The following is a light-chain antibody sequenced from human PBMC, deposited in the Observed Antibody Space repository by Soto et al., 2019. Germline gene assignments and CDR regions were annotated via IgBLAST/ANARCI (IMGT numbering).Light chain of an antibody. CDR2: KAS. CDR3: QQYNSSPT. V-gene: IGKV1-5*03. J-gene: IGKJ1*01. Sequence: DIQMTQSPSTLSASVGDRVTITCRASQSISSWLAWYQQKPGKAPKLLIYKASSLESGVPSRFSSSGSGTELPLTISRLQPDDFATYYCQQYNSSPTFGQGTKVEIK. CDR1: QSISSW.